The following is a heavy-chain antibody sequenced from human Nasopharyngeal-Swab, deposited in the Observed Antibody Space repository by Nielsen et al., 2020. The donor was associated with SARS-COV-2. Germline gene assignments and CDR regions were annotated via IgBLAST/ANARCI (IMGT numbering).Heavy chain of an antibody. J-gene: IGHJ3*02. CDR2: ISYDGSNK. V-gene: IGHV3-30*18. Sequence: GGSLRLSCAASGFTFSNAWMSWVRQAPGKGLEWVAVISYDGSNKYYADSVKGRFTISRDNSKNTLYLQMNSLRAEDTAVYYCAKELGGTIFGVVIISDDAFDIWGQGTMVTVSS. CDR1: GFTFSNAW. CDR3: AKELGGTIFGVVIISDDAFDI. D-gene: IGHD3-3*01.